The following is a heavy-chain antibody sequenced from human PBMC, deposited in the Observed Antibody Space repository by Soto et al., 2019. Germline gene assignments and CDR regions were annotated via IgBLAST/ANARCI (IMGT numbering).Heavy chain of an antibody. D-gene: IGHD1-1*01. V-gene: IGHV1-2*02. CDR3: AREPATAKPEGVDF. CDR2: INPNIGGT. Sequence: ASVKVSCKASGYTFSNYYIHWVRQAPGQGLEWMGWINPNIGGTKYAPKFQGGVTMTRDTSITTAYMELSRLRSGDTAVYYCAREPATAKPEGVDFWGQGTLVTVSS. CDR1: GYTFSNYY. J-gene: IGHJ4*02.